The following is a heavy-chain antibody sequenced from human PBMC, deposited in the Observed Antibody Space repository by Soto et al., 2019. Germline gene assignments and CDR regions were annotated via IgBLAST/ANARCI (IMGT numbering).Heavy chain of an antibody. CDR1: GYSFTSYW. D-gene: IGHD6-19*01. Sequence: GESLKISCKGSGYSFTSYWIGWVRQMPGKGLEWMGIIHPGDSDTRYSPSFQGQVTISAAKSISTAYRQWSSLKASDTAMYCCARVTGIAVAGAEVWFDPWGQGILVTVAS. J-gene: IGHJ5*02. CDR3: ARVTGIAVAGAEVWFDP. V-gene: IGHV5-51*01. CDR2: IHPGDSDT.